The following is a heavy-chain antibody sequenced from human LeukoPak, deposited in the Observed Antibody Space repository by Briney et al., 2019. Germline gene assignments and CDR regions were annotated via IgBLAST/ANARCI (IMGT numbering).Heavy chain of an antibody. CDR3: ARHGTVSSGSYFDY. D-gene: IGHD1-26*01. Sequence: TETLSLTCSVSGGSVTSYYWSWIRQPPGKGLEWIGHIHYSGSNNYNPSLKSRVTMFVDKSKNQISLRLSSVTAADTAVYYCARHGTVSSGSYFDYWGQGTQVTLS. V-gene: IGHV4-59*08. CDR2: IHYSGSN. CDR1: GGSVTSYY. J-gene: IGHJ4*02.